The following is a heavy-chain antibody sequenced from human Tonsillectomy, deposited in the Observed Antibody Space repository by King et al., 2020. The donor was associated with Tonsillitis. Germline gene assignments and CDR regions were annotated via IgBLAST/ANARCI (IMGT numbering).Heavy chain of an antibody. CDR1: GGAISSYY. CDR2: IFTSGRT. J-gene: IGHJ5*02. D-gene: IGHD3-10*01. V-gene: IGHV4-4*07. CDR3: ARGNYYGSGTEP. Sequence: QLQESGPGLVKPSETLSLTCTVSGGAISSYYWSWIRQPAGRGLEWSGRIFTSGRTHYNPSLKSRVTMSVDTSKNQFSLKLSSVTAADTAVYYCARGNYYGSGTEPWGQGTLVTVSS.